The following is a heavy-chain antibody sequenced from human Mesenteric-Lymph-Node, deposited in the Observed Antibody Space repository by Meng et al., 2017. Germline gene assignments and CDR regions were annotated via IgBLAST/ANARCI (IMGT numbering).Heavy chain of an antibody. CDR1: GYTLIKYG. Sequence: KASGYTLIKYGVNCVRQAPGQVLEWTRWISASTDYTKYPQTLQARVTLTTDTSTSTAYMQLRSLRSDDTAVYYCARGFGVGSSGWYRTGEDYWGQGTLVTVSS. CDR2: ISASTDYT. J-gene: IGHJ4*02. V-gene: IGHV1-18*01. CDR3: ARGFGVGSSGWYRTGEDY. D-gene: IGHD6-19*01.